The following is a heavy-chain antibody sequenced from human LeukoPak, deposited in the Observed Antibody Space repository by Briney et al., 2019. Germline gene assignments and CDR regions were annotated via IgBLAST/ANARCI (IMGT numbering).Heavy chain of an antibody. Sequence: GGSLRLSRAASGFTVSSNYMSWVRQAPGKGLEWVSVIYSGGSTYYADSVKGRFTISRDNSKNTLYLQMNSLRAEDTAVYYCARVPGDYWGQGTLVTVSS. V-gene: IGHV3-66*01. J-gene: IGHJ4*02. CDR3: ARVPGDY. CDR2: IYSGGST. CDR1: GFTVSSNY.